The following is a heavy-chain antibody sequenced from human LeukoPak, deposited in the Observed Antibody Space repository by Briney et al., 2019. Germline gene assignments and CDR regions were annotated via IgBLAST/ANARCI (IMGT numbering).Heavy chain of an antibody. CDR3: ARDLVKGRVNSYGPPLGY. J-gene: IGHJ4*02. Sequence: GGSLRHSCAASGLTFSSYSMNRVRQAPGKGLEWVSSISRSSSYIYYADSVKGRFTISRDNAKNSLYLQMNSLRAEDTAVYYCARDLVKGRVNSYGPPLGYWGPGTLVTVSS. V-gene: IGHV3-21*01. D-gene: IGHD5-18*01. CDR2: ISRSSSYI. CDR1: GLTFSSYS.